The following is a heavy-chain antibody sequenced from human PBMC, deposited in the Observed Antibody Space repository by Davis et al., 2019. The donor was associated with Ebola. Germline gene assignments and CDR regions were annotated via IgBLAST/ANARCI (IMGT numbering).Heavy chain of an antibody. Sequence: PGGSLRLSCAASGFTFSSYSMNWVRQAPGKGLEWVSYISSSSSTIYYADSVKGRFTISRDNAKNSLYLQMNSLRGEDTAVYYCARDSRGGRDIVVVPARSNYYGMDVWGQGTTVTVSS. CDR1: GFTFSSYS. J-gene: IGHJ6*02. V-gene: IGHV3-48*01. D-gene: IGHD2-2*01. CDR3: ARDSRGGRDIVVVPARSNYYGMDV. CDR2: ISSSSSTI.